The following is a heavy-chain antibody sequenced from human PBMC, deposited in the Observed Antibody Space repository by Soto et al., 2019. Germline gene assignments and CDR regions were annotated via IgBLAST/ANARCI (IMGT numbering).Heavy chain of an antibody. V-gene: IGHV4-61*08. CDR3: ARDRLPPAIRSVDV. D-gene: IGHD2-2*01. CDR1: GGSVNSGGYY. J-gene: IGHJ6*02. CDR2: IFYNGTT. Sequence: QVQLQESGPGLVKPSETLSLTCSVSGGSVNSGGYYWTWIRQPPGKGLEWIGCIFYNGTTNYSSSIKSRVIISVDTSQNQFSLKLSSVTAADTATYFCARDRLPPAIRSVDVWGQGTTVTVSS.